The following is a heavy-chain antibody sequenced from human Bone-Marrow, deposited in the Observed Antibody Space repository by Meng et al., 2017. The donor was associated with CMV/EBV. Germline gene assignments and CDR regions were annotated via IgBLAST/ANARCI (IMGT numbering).Heavy chain of an antibody. CDR1: GDSIGSSGYY. V-gene: IGHV4-39*07. CDR3: ARERPSTTGGSYGMDV. D-gene: IGHD1-1*01. Sequence: SETLSLTCNVSGDSIGSSGYYWAWIRQPPGKGLEWIGNVYYRGNTYYNPSLRSRVTISLDTSNTQFSLSLSSVTAADTALYYCARERPSTTGGSYGMDVWGQGTTVTVSS. J-gene: IGHJ6*02. CDR2: VYYRGNT.